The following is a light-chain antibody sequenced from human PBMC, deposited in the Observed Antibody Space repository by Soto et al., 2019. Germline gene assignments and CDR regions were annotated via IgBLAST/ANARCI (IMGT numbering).Light chain of an antibody. V-gene: IGLV2-14*01. CDR3: SSYTRSSTVV. Sequence: QSVLTQPASLSGSPGQSITISCTGTSSDVGGYNDVSWYQQHPGNAPKLMIYEVSNRPSGVSNRFSGSKSGNTASLTISGLQAEDEDYYYCSSYTRSSTVVFGGGTQLTVL. J-gene: IGLJ2*01. CDR1: SSDVGGYND. CDR2: EVS.